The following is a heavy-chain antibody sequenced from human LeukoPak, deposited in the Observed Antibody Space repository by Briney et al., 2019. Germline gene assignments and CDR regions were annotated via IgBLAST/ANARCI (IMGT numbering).Heavy chain of an antibody. D-gene: IGHD3-16*01. CDR1: GFTFSNYA. CDR2: ISGNGGST. CDR3: AKGWRHDYVWGSYVYNWFDP. J-gene: IGHJ5*02. V-gene: IGHV3-23*01. Sequence: GGSLRLSCAASGFTFSNYAMSWVRQPPGNWLEWVSFISGNGGSTYYAHSMKGRFTISRDNSKNTLFLQMNSLRADDTAVYYCAKGWRHDYVWGSYVYNWFDPWGQGTLVTVSS.